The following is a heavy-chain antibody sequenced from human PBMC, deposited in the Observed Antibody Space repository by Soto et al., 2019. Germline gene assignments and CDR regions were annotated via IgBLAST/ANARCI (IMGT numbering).Heavy chain of an antibody. CDR2: IKQDGSEK. Sequence: GGSLRLSCAASGFTFSNYWMSWVRQAPGKGLEWVANIKQDGSEKYYVDAVKGRFTISRDNAENSLYLQMNSLIAEETAVYYWARYLRRYGSRWGQGTLVTVSS. CDR3: ARYLRRYGSR. V-gene: IGHV3-7*01. J-gene: IGHJ4*02. D-gene: IGHD6-13*01. CDR1: GFTFSNYW.